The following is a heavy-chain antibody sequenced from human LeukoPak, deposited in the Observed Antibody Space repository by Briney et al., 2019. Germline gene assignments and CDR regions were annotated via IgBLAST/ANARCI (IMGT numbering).Heavy chain of an antibody. D-gene: IGHD4-11*01. J-gene: IGHJ6*02. Sequence: GGSLRLSCAASGFTVSSNYMSWVRQAPGKGLEWVSVIYSGGSTYYADSVKGRFTISRDNSKNTLYLQMNSLRAEDTAVYYCARDSRRLPTVTTPGWYYYGMDVWGQGTTVTVSS. V-gene: IGHV3-53*01. CDR2: IYSGGST. CDR1: GFTVSSNY. CDR3: ARDSRRLPTVTTPGWYYYGMDV.